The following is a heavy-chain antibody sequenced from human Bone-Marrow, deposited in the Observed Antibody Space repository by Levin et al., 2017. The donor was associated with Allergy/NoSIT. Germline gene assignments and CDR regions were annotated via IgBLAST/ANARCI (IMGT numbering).Heavy chain of an antibody. CDR2: INHSGST. CDR1: GGSFRGFY. Sequence: SQTLSLTCAVYGGSFRGFYWSWIRQPPGKGLEWIGEINHSGSTTYNPSLKSRVTISVDTSKNQFSLKLTSVTAADTAVYYCASSGWYRGYWGQGTLVTVSS. V-gene: IGHV4-34*01. CDR3: ASSGWYRGY. D-gene: IGHD6-19*01. J-gene: IGHJ4*02.